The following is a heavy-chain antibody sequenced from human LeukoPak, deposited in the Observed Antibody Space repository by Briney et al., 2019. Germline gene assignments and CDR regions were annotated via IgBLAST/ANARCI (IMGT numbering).Heavy chain of an antibody. J-gene: IGHJ5*02. Sequence: SQTLSLTCTVSGGSISSGSYYWSWIRQPAGKGLEWIGRIYTSGSTNYNPSLKSRVTISVDTSKNQFSLKLSSVTAADTAVYYCARAPPWLDPWGQGTLVTVSS. CDR3: ARAPPWLDP. V-gene: IGHV4-61*02. CDR2: IYTSGST. CDR1: GGSISSGSYY.